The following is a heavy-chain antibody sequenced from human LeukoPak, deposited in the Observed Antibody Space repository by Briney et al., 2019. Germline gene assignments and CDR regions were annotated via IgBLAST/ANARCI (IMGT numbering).Heavy chain of an antibody. J-gene: IGHJ4*02. CDR2: IGTAGDT. V-gene: IGHV3-13*01. CDR1: GFTFSSYD. CDR3: ARALYGSGWYYFDY. Sequence: GGSLRLSCAASGFTFSSYDMHWVRQATGKGLEWVSAIGTAGDTYYPGSVKGRFTISRENAKNSLYLQMNSLRAGDTAVYYCARALYGSGWYYFDYWGQGTLVTVSS. D-gene: IGHD6-19*01.